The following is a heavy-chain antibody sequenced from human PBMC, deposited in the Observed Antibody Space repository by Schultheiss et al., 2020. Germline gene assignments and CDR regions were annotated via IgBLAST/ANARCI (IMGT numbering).Heavy chain of an antibody. CDR2: IYYSGST. J-gene: IGHJ4*02. V-gene: IGHV4-34*01. CDR1: GGSFSGYY. CDR3: ARTFYGDYGVYDY. D-gene: IGHD4-17*01. Sequence: SQTLSLTCAVYGGSFSGYYWSWIRQPPGKGLEWIGYIYYSGSTNYNPSLKSRVTISVDTSKNQFSLKLSSVTAADTAVYYCARTFYGDYGVYDYWGQGTLVTVSS.